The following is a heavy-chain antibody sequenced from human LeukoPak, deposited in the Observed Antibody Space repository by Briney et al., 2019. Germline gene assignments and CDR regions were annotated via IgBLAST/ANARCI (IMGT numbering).Heavy chain of an antibody. Sequence: GGSLRLSCAASGFTFSSYSMNWVRQAPGKGLEWVSSISSSSSYIYYADSAKGRFTISRDNAKNSLYLQMNSLRAEDTAVYYCARAQATQYSSGWFYFDYWGQGTLVTVSS. J-gene: IGHJ4*02. V-gene: IGHV3-21*04. D-gene: IGHD6-19*01. CDR2: ISSSSSYI. CDR1: GFTFSSYS. CDR3: ARAQATQYSSGWFYFDY.